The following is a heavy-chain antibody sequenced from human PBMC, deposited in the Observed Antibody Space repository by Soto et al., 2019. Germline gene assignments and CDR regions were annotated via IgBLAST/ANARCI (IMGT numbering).Heavy chain of an antibody. Sequence: SATLSLTCTLSGCSISSYYWSWLRQPAGKGLEWIGRIYTSGSTNYNPSLKSRVTMSVDTSKNQFSLKLSSVTAADTAVYYCARGGEDGPYGGYYYYYYGMDVWGQGTTVT. V-gene: IGHV4-4*07. CDR1: GCSISSYY. CDR3: ARGGEDGPYGGYYYYYYGMDV. J-gene: IGHJ6*02. D-gene: IGHD3-10*01. CDR2: IYTSGST.